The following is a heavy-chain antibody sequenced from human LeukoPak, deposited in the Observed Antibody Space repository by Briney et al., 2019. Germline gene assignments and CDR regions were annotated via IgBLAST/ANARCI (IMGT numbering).Heavy chain of an antibody. D-gene: IGHD2-2*01. Sequence: GGSLRLTCAASGFTFSSYAISWVRQAPGQGLEWMGGIIPIFGTANYAQKFQGRVTITADESTSTAYMELSSLRSEDTAVYYCARGRAGQLLFDYWGQGTLVTVSS. CDR1: GFTFSSYA. CDR2: IIPIFGTA. V-gene: IGHV1-69*01. J-gene: IGHJ4*02. CDR3: ARGRAGQLLFDY.